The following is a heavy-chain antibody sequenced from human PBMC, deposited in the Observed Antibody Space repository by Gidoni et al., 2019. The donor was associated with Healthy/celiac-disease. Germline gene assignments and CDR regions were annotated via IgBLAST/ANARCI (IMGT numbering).Heavy chain of an antibody. D-gene: IGHD6-19*01. CDR1: GFTSSRHW. J-gene: IGHJ4*02. Sequence: EVQLEESGGGLVQPGGSLRLSCAASGFTSSRHWMSWVGQAPGKGLEWVANIKQDGSEKYYVGSVRGRFTISRDNAKNSLDLQMNSLRAEDTAVYYCARMSSGWTFDYWGQGTLVTVSP. CDR2: IKQDGSEK. CDR3: ARMSSGWTFDY. V-gene: IGHV3-7*01.